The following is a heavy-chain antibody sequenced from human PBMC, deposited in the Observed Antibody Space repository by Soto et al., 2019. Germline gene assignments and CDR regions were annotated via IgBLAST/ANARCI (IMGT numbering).Heavy chain of an antibody. D-gene: IGHD2-15*01. J-gene: IGHJ3*02. CDR1: GFNFSSYS. V-gene: IGHV3-21*01. Sequence: GGSMRLSCAASGFNFSSYSMNWVCQAPGKGLEWVSSISSSSSYIYYADSVKGRFTISRDNAKNSLYLQMNSLRAEDTAVYYCARTRCSGGSCYSPLDAFDIWGQGTMVTVS. CDR3: ARTRCSGGSCYSPLDAFDI. CDR2: ISSSSSYI.